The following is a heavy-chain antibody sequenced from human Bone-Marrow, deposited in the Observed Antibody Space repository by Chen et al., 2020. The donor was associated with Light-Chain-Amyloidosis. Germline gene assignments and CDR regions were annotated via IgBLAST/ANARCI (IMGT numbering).Heavy chain of an antibody. V-gene: IGHV3-11*01. CDR1: VFTFSDFY. CDR2: ISSRSSAI. Sequence: QVQLVESGGGLVKPGGSLRLSCAASVFTFSDFYMSWIRQAPGKGLEWSSYISSRSSAIYYADSVKGRFTISRDNAENSVYLQMDRLRAEDTAVYYCARGYKFGYYWGQGTLVNVSS. D-gene: IGHD3-16*01. J-gene: IGHJ4*02. CDR3: ARGYKFGYY.